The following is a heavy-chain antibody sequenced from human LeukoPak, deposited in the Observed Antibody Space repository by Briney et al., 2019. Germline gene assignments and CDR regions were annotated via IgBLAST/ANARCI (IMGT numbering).Heavy chain of an antibody. Sequence: WETLSLTCSVSGGSISSGSYYWGWIRQPPGKGLEWIGTIYYSGSTYYNPSLKSRVTISVDTSKNQFSLKLSSVTAADTAVYYCANLRKYCTSTSCIQAAFDIWGQGTMVTVSS. D-gene: IGHD2-2*01. CDR3: ANLRKYCTSTSCIQAAFDI. J-gene: IGHJ3*02. V-gene: IGHV4-39*01. CDR1: GGSISSGSYY. CDR2: IYYSGST.